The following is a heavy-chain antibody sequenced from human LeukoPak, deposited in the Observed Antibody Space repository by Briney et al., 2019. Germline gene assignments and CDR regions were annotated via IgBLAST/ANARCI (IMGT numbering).Heavy chain of an antibody. V-gene: IGHV4-34*01. CDR3: ASSAGWYDAFDI. D-gene: IGHD6-19*01. J-gene: IGHJ3*02. CDR2: INHSGST. CDR1: GGSFSGYY. Sequence: SETLSLTCAVYGGSFSGYYWSWIRQSPGKGLEWIGEINHSGSTNSNPSLKSRVTISVDTSKNQFSLKLSSVTAADTAVYYCASSAGWYDAFDIWGQGTMVTVSS.